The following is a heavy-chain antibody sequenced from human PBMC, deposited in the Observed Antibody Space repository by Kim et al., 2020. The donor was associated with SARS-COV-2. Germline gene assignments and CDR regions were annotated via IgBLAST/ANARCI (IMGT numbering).Heavy chain of an antibody. V-gene: IGHV1-3*01. Sequence: ASVKVSCKASGYTFTSYAMHWVRQAPGQRLEWMGWINAGNGNTKYSQKFQGRVTITRDTSASTAYMELSSLRSEDTAVYYCARDFIYYDSSGYSDLDYWGQGTLVTVSS. J-gene: IGHJ4*02. CDR2: INAGNGNT. CDR3: ARDFIYYDSSGYSDLDY. D-gene: IGHD3-22*01. CDR1: GYTFTSYA.